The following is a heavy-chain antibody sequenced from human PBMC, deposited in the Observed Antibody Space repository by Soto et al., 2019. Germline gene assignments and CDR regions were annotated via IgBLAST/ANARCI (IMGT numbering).Heavy chain of an antibody. CDR2: IYHSGST. V-gene: IGHV4-4*02. CDR3: ARQGGEDIVVVPAAMLGSIWFGELGFDY. J-gene: IGHJ4*02. CDR1: GGSISSSNW. Sequence: SETLSLTCAVSGGSISSSNWWSWVRQPPGKGLEWIGEIYHSGSTNYNPSLKSRVTISVDKSKNQFSLKLSSVTAADTAVYYCARQGGEDIVVVPAAMLGSIWFGELGFDYWGQGTLVTVS. D-gene: IGHD2-2*01.